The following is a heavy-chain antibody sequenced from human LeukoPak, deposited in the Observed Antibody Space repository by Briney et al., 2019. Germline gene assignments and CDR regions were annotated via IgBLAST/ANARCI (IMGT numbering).Heavy chain of an antibody. CDR1: GFTFSNYW. J-gene: IGHJ4*02. CDR3: ARRRTIGDYDY. D-gene: IGHD3-16*01. V-gene: IGHV3-74*01. CDR2: ISYDGGSA. Sequence: GGSLRLSCAASGFTFSNYWMHWVRQAPGKGLMWAARISYDGGSADHADSVKGRFTISRDNAKNTLYLQMNSLRVEDTGVYYCARRRTIGDYDYWGQGTLVTVSS.